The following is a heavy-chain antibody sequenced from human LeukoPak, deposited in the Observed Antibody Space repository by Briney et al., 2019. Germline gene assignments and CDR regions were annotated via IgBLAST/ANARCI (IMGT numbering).Heavy chain of an antibody. J-gene: IGHJ5*02. D-gene: IGHD4-23*01. CDR1: GYTFTGYD. CDR3: ARGVSYGGKFDP. CDR2: IDPNSGGT. Sequence: ASVKVSCKASGYTFTGYDMHWVRQAPGQGLEWMGWIDPNSGGTNYAQKFQGRVTMTRDTSISTAYMELSRLRSDDTAVYYCARGVSYGGKFDPWGQGTLVTVSS. V-gene: IGHV1-2*02.